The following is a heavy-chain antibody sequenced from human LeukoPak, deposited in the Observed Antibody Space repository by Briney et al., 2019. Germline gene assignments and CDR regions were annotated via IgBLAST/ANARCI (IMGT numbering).Heavy chain of an antibody. CDR1: GFTFSHYA. Sequence: PGGSLRLSCAASGFTFSHYAINWVRQAPGKGLEWVSTISGSGDNTYYADSVKGRFTVSRDNSRSTLYLQMKSLRVEDTAVYYCAKGGAAVTGHSEDDWGQGTLVTVSS. V-gene: IGHV3-23*01. CDR3: AKGGAAVTGHSEDD. J-gene: IGHJ4*02. CDR2: ISGSGDNT. D-gene: IGHD2-21*02.